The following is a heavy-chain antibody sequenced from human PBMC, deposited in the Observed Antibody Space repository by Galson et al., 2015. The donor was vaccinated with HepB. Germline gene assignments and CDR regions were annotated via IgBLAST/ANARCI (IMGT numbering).Heavy chain of an antibody. J-gene: IGHJ4*02. D-gene: IGHD3-9*01. CDR1: GFTFSTYA. V-gene: IGHV3-23*01. CDR2: ISGSGGST. Sequence: SLRLSCAASGFTFSTYAMSWVRQAPGKGLEWVSAISGSGGSTYYADSVKGRFTISRDNSKNTLYLQMNSLRAEDTAVYYCAKPARHYDILTGYNDYWGQGTLVTVSS. CDR3: AKPARHYDILTGYNDY.